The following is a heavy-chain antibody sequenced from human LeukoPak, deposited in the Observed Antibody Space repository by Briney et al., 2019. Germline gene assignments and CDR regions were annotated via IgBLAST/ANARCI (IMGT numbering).Heavy chain of an antibody. J-gene: IGHJ4*02. Sequence: GGSLRLSCITSGFPFGDYVMTWLRQSPGKGLEWVSTISGGGGTPYYADSVKGRFTISRDNSKNTLFLQMNSLRVEDTAVYYCAKSGLNRFDYWGQGALVTVSS. CDR3: AKSGLNRFDY. CDR2: ISGGGGTP. CDR1: GFPFGDYV. V-gene: IGHV3-23*01. D-gene: IGHD2-15*01.